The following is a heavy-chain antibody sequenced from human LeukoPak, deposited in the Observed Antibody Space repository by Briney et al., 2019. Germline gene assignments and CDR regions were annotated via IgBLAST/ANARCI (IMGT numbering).Heavy chain of an antibody. CDR2: IYHSGYT. V-gene: IGHV4-38-2*02. Sequence: SETLSLTCSVSRYSIRSDYYWGWIRQPPGKGLEWIASIYHSGYTYYNASLKSRVTLSVDTSKNQFSLNLRSVTAADTAMYYCARSGRDGSGYYLRYFDYWGQGSLVIVSS. D-gene: IGHD3-22*01. CDR3: ARSGRDGSGYYLRYFDY. CDR1: RYSIRSDYY. J-gene: IGHJ4*02.